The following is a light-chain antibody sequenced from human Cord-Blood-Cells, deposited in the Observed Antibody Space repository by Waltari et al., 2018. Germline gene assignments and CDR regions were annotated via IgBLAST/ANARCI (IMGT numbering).Light chain of an antibody. Sequence: DIQMTQSPSSLSASVGDRVTITCQASQDISNYLNWYQQKPGKAPKLLIYDASNLETGDPSRFSGSGAGTDFTLTISSLQPEDIATYYCKKYDNLWTFGQGTKVEIK. CDR3: KKYDNLWT. CDR2: DAS. J-gene: IGKJ1*01. V-gene: IGKV1-33*01. CDR1: QDISNY.